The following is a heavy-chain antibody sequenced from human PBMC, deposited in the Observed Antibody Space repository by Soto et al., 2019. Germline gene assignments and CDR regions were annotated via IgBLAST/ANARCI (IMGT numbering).Heavy chain of an antibody. J-gene: IGHJ6*02. CDR2: INSDGSST. CDR3: ASGGLGRAYGMAV. D-gene: IGHD7-27*01. V-gene: IGHV3-74*01. Sequence: EVQLVESGGGLVQPGGSLRLSCAASGFTFSSYWMHWVRQAPGKGLVWVSRINSDGSSTSYADSVKGRFTISRDNAKNTLYLQMSRLSAEDTAVYYCASGGLGRAYGMAVWGQGSTVTVSS. CDR1: GFTFSSYW.